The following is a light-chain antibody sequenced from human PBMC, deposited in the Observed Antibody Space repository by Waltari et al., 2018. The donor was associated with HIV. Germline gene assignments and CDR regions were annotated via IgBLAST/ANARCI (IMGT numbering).Light chain of an antibody. V-gene: IGKV4-1*01. Sequence: DIVMTQSPDSLAVSLGERATINCKSSQNTLDSYTNKNYLAWYQQKPGQPPKLLLYWASTREYGVPDRFSGSGSGTDFTLTISRLQAEDVAVYYCQQYYNTHPLTFGGGTKVEIK. CDR1: QNTLDSYTNKNY. J-gene: IGKJ4*01. CDR2: WAS. CDR3: QQYYNTHPLT.